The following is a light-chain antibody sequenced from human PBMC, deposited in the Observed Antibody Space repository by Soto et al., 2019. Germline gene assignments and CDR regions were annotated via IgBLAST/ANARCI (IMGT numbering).Light chain of an antibody. J-gene: IGLJ1*01. Sequence: QSVLTQPASVSGPPGQSITISCTGTSSDIGYSNFVSWYQQHPGKAPKLLIYDLINRPSGVPNRFSGSKSGNTASLTISGLQAEDEADYYCNSCTSANTYVFGTGTKVTVL. V-gene: IGLV2-14*03. CDR1: SSDIGYSNF. CDR3: NSCTSANTYV. CDR2: DLI.